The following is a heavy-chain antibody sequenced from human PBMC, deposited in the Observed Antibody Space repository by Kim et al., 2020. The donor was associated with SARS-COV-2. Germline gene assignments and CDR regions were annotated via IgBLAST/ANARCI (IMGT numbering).Heavy chain of an antibody. D-gene: IGHD2-15*01. V-gene: IGHV3-48*02. CDR1: GFTFSSYS. Sequence: GSLRLSCAASGFTFSSYSMNWVRQAPGKGREWEAYIRRRRRKREDAESVKGRVTISRDNAKNSLYLQMNSLRDEDTAVYYCARDPVGKRSDSRIDYWGQATLVTVSS. CDR2: IRRRRRKR. J-gene: IGHJ4*02. CDR3: ARDPVGKRSDSRIDY.